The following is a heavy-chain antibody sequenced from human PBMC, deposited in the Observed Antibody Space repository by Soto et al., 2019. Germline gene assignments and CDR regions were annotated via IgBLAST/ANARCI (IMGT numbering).Heavy chain of an antibody. Sequence: SQTLSLTCAISGDSVSSNSAAWNWIRQSPSRGLEWLGRTYYRSKWYNDYAVSVKSRITINPDTSKNQFSLQLNSVTPEDTAVYYCARDGFRIAAAGTNDAFDIWGQGTMVTVSS. D-gene: IGHD6-13*01. CDR2: TYYRSKWYN. J-gene: IGHJ3*02. V-gene: IGHV6-1*01. CDR1: GDSVSSNSAA. CDR3: ARDGFRIAAAGTNDAFDI.